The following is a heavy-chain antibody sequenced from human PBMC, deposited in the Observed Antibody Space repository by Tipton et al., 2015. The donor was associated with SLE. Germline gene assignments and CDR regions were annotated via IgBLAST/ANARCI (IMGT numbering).Heavy chain of an antibody. D-gene: IGHD4-11*01. CDR2: INHSGSA. J-gene: IGHJ2*01. V-gene: IGHV4-34*01. CDR1: GESFSGYY. CDR3: ARANLQGSLVDYYFDL. Sequence: TLSLTCAVSGESFSGYYWTWIRQPPGEGLEWIGEINHSGSANYNPSLKSRVTISVDTSKDQSSLRLSSVTAADTAVYFCARANLQGSLVDYYFDLWGRGTLVTVSS.